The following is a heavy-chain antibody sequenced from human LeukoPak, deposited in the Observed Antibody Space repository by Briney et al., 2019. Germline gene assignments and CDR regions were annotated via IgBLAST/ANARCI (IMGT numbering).Heavy chain of an antibody. V-gene: IGHV3-21*06. CDR2: VSSTSINI. CDR3: VRSGLRPLDS. Sequence: PGGSLRLSCAASGFTFSSCGMNWVRQAPGKGLEWVSSVSSTSINIDYADSVKGRFTISRDNAKNSVSLQMNSLRVEDTAVYYCVRSGLRPLDSWGQGTLVAVSS. D-gene: IGHD4-17*01. CDR1: GFTFSSCG. J-gene: IGHJ4*02.